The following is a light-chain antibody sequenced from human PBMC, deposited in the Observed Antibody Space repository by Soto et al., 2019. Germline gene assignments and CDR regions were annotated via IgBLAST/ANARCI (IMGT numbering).Light chain of an antibody. Sequence: DIQMTQSPSSVSASVGDRVTITFRASQGISSWLVWYQQKPGKAPKLLIYATSSLQSGVPSRFSGSGSGTDFTLTISCLQSEDFATYYCQQYYSYPFTFGQGTKVDI. CDR1: QGISSW. CDR3: QQYYSYPFT. CDR2: ATS. J-gene: IGKJ1*01. V-gene: IGKV1-12*01.